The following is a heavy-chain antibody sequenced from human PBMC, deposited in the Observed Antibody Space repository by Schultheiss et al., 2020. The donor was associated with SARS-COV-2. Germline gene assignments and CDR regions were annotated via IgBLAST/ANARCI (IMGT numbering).Heavy chain of an antibody. CDR3: AGGAPGSSEIGY. D-gene: IGHD6-6*01. Sequence: GESLKISCAASGFTFSNAWMSWVRQAPGKGLEWVAVISYDGSNKYYADSVKGRFTISRDNAKNSLYLQMNSLRAEDTAVYYCAGGAPGSSEIGYWGQGTLVTVSS. V-gene: IGHV3-30*03. CDR2: ISYDGSNK. CDR1: GFTFSNAW. J-gene: IGHJ4*02.